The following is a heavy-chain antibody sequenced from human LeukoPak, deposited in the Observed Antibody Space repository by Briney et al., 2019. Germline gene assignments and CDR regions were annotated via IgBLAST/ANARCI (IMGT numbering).Heavy chain of an antibody. Sequence: PGGSLRLSCAASGFTFSSYWMSWVRQAPGKGLEWVSDISRSSSEIHYADSVTGRFTISRDNAKNSVYLQMNSLRVEDTAVYYCARDSGTYGYYMDVWGKGTTVTVSS. V-gene: IGHV3-48*01. CDR1: GFTFSSYW. J-gene: IGHJ6*04. CDR3: ARDSGTYGYYMDV. D-gene: IGHD1-26*01. CDR2: ISRSSSEI.